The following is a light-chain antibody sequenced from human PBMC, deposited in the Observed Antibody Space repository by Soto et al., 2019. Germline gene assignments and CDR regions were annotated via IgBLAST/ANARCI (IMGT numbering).Light chain of an antibody. Sequence: QSALTQSPSVSGAPGQSITISCTGSDSNIGAGYDVHWYQKLPGAAPKLLIFGNRNRPSGVPDRFSGSKSGTSASLAITGLQAEDESDYYCQSFDSSLGLWVFGGGTKLTVL. J-gene: IGLJ3*02. V-gene: IGLV1-40*01. CDR3: QSFDSSLGLWV. CDR1: DSNIGAGYD. CDR2: GNR.